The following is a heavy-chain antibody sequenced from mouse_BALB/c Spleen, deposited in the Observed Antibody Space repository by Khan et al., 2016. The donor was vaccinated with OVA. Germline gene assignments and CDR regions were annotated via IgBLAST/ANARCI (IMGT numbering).Heavy chain of an antibody. Sequence: EVQLQESGPGLVKPSQSLSLTCTVTGYSITSDYAWNWIRQFPGNKLEWMGYISYSGSTSYNPSLKSRISITRDTSKNQFFLRLNSVTTADTATYFCARAGYEAWFAYWGQGTLVTVSA. CDR1: GYSITSDYA. CDR3: ARAGYEAWFAY. CDR2: ISYSGST. D-gene: IGHD2-14*01. J-gene: IGHJ3*01. V-gene: IGHV3-2*02.